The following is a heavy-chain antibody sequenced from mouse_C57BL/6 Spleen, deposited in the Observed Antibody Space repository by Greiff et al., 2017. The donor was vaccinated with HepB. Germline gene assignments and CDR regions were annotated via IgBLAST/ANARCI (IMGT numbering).Heavy chain of an antibody. D-gene: IGHD1-1*01. Sequence: VQLVESGPELVKPGASVKLSCKASGYTFTSYDINWVKQRPGQGLEWIGWIDPRDGSTKYNEKFKGKATLTVDTSSSTAYMELHSLTSEDSAVYFCARTGYGSSRGYFDYWGQGTTLTVSS. CDR3: ARTGYGSSRGYFDY. J-gene: IGHJ2*01. CDR2: IDPRDGST. V-gene: IGHV1-85*01. CDR1: GYTFTSYD.